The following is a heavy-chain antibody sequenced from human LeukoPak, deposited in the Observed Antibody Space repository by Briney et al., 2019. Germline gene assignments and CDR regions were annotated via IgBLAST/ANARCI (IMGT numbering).Heavy chain of an antibody. CDR2: IYYSGST. V-gene: IGHV4-4*02. CDR1: GASISSSNW. CDR3: ARSGRGSSAGFDY. J-gene: IGHJ4*02. D-gene: IGHD3-10*01. Sequence: SETLSLTCAVSGASISSSNWWGWVRQPPGKGLEWIGSIYYSGSTYYTPSLKSRITISVDTSRNQFSLKLNSVTAADTAVYYCARSGRGSSAGFDYWGQGTLVTVSS.